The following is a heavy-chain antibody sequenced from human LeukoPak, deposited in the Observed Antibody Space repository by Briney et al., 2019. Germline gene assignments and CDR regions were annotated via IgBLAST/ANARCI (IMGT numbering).Heavy chain of an antibody. J-gene: IGHJ4*02. V-gene: IGHV3-30*02. CDR1: GFTFSSYG. Sequence: AGGSLRLSCAASGFTFSSYGMHWVRQAPGKGLEWVAFIRYDGSNKYYADSVKGRFTISRDNSKNTLYLQMNSLRAEDTAVYYCAKGGGYYDILTGYYSGGYWGQGTLATVSS. D-gene: IGHD3-9*01. CDR2: IRYDGSNK. CDR3: AKGGGYYDILTGYYSGGY.